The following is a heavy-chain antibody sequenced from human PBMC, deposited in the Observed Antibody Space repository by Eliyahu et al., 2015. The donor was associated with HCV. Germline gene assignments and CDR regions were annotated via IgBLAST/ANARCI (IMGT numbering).Heavy chain of an antibody. CDR3: AIIDGYDSSGYINLNWFDP. CDR2: IYYSGST. V-gene: IGHV4-39*01. J-gene: IGHJ5*02. Sequence: QLQLQESGPGLVKPSETLSLTCTVSGGSISSSSYYWGWIRQPPGKGLEWIGSIYYSGSTYYNPSLKSRVTISVDTSKNQFSLKLSSVTAADTAVYYCAIIDGYDSSGYINLNWFDPWGQGTLVTVSS. D-gene: IGHD3-22*01. CDR1: GGSISSSSYY.